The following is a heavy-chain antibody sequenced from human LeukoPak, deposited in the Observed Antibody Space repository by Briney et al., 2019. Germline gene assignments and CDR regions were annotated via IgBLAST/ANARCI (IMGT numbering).Heavy chain of an antibody. J-gene: IGHJ4*02. CDR3: ARLAAISGSDYPDD. CDR1: GGSISSYY. CDR2: IYTSGST. Sequence: SETLSLTCTVSGGSISSYYWSWIRQPAGKGLEWIGRIYTSGSTNYNPSLKSRVTISVDKSKNQFSLRLRSVTAADTAVYYCARLAAISGSDYPDDWGQGTLVTVSS. V-gene: IGHV4-4*07. D-gene: IGHD1-26*01.